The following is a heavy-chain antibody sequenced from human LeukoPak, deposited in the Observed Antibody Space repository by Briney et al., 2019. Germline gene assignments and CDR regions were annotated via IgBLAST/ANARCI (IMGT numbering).Heavy chain of an antibody. J-gene: IGHJ6*02. CDR2: IRSKANSYAT. Sequence: GGSLRLSCAASGFTFSGSAMHWVRQASGKGLEWVGRIRSKANSYATAYAASVKGRFTISRDDSKNTAYLQMNSLKTEDTAVYYCTRLAPPSDIVVVPAATYLYGMDVWGQGTTVTVSS. CDR3: TRLAPPSDIVVVPAATYLYGMDV. D-gene: IGHD2-2*01. V-gene: IGHV3-73*01. CDR1: GFTFSGSA.